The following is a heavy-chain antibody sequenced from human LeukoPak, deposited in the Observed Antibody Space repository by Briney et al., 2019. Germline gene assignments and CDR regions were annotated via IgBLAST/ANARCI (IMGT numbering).Heavy chain of an antibody. Sequence: SVKVSRKASGGTFSSYAISWVRQAPGQGLEWMGRIIPILGIANYAQKFQGRVTITADKSTSTAYMELSSLRSEDTAVYYCASSTPAVTAFDYWGQGTLVTVSS. CDR2: IIPILGIA. D-gene: IGHD2-15*01. V-gene: IGHV1-69*04. J-gene: IGHJ4*02. CDR3: ASSTPAVTAFDY. CDR1: GGTFSSYA.